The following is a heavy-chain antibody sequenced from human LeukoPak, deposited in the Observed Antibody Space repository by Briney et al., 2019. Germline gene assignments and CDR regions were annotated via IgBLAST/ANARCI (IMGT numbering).Heavy chain of an antibody. Sequence: GGSLRLSCAASGFTFSTYAMSWVRQAPGKGLEWVSGISYTGGSTYYADSVKGRFTISRDSSNNTLYLQMNSLRAEDSAVYYCVKDNYGLGNYHSLAPTFDSWGLGTLVTVSS. CDR1: GFTFSTYA. CDR2: ISYTGGST. D-gene: IGHD3-10*01. J-gene: IGHJ4*01. CDR3: VKDNYGLGNYHSLAPTFDS. V-gene: IGHV3-23*01.